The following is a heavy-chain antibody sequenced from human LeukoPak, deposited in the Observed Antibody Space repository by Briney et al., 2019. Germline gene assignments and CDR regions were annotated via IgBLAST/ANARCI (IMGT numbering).Heavy chain of an antibody. CDR1: GYTFTGYY. CDR2: IIPIFGTA. D-gene: IGHD1-26*01. J-gene: IGHJ4*02. Sequence: ASVKVSCKASGYTFTGYYMHWVRQAPGQGLEWMGGIIPIFGTANYAQKFQGRVTITADESTSTAYMELSSLRSEDTAVYYCASLTRGATVDYWGQGTLVTVSS. CDR3: ASLTRGATVDY. V-gene: IGHV1-69*13.